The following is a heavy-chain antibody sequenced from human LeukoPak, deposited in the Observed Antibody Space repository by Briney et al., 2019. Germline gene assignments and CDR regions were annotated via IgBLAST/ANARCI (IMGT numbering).Heavy chain of an antibody. CDR3: ARLYDYGDYVGSG. CDR1: GGTFSSYA. D-gene: IGHD4-17*01. J-gene: IGHJ4*02. Sequence: AASVKVSCTASGGTFSSYAISWVRQAPGQGLEWMGGIIPILGTANYAQKFQGRVTITADESTSTAYMELSSLRSEDTAVYYCARLYDYGDYVGSGWGQGTLVTVSS. V-gene: IGHV1-69*13. CDR2: IIPILGTA.